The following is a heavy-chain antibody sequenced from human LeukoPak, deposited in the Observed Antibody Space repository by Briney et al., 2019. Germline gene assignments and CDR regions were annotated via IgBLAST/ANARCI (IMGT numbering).Heavy chain of an antibody. J-gene: IGHJ4*02. CDR2: INPSGGST. D-gene: IGHD3-22*01. CDR1: GYTLTSYY. CDR3: ARTEWSDDSSGYYFDFLGY. V-gene: IGHV1-46*01. Sequence: ASVKVSCKASGYTLTSYYMHWVRQAPGQGLEWMGIINPSGGSTSYAQKFQGRVTMTRDTSTSTVYMELSSLRSEDTAVYYCARTEWSDDSSGYYFDFLGYWGQGTLVTVSS.